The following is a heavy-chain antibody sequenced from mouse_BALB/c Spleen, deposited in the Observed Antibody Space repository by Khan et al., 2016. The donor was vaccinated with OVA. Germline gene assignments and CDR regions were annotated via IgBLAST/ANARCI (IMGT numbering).Heavy chain of an antibody. CDR1: GYTFTSYW. CDR2: VSPGGGSP. D-gene: IGHD1-1*01. Sequence: DLVKPGASVKLSCKASGYTFTSYWINWIKQRPGQGLEWIGRVSPGGGSPYYNEIFKGKATVTVDKSSSTAYIPLNSLSSEDSAVFFCTSTNYDGNSFDAMDYWGQGTTVTVSS. V-gene: IGHV1S41*01. CDR3: TSTNYDGNSFDAMDY. J-gene: IGHJ4*01.